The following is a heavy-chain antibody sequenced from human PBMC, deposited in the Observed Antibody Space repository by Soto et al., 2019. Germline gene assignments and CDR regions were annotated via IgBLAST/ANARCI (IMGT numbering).Heavy chain of an antibody. D-gene: IGHD3-3*01. Sequence: PGGSLRLSCAASGFTFSSYWMSWVRQAPGKGLEWVANIKQDGSEKYYVDSVKGRFTISRDNAKNSLYLQMNSLRAEDTAVYYCARVPTQYYDFWSGYYTDYYYGMDVWGQGTTVTVSS. CDR2: IKQDGSEK. CDR3: ARVPTQYYDFWSGYYTDYYYGMDV. J-gene: IGHJ6*02. CDR1: GFTFSSYW. V-gene: IGHV3-7*01.